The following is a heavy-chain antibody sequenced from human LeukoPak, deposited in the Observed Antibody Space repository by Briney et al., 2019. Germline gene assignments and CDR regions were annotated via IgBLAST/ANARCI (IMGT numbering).Heavy chain of an antibody. CDR1: GFTFSDYY. V-gene: IGHV3-11*04. D-gene: IGHD3-22*01. Sequence: GRSLRLSCAASGFTFSDYYMSWIRQAPGKGLEWVSYISSSGSTIYYADSVKGRFTISRDNAKNSLYLQMNSLRAEDTAVYYCARDDTMIVVVITTGAFDIWGQGTMVTVSS. J-gene: IGHJ3*02. CDR3: ARDDTMIVVVITTGAFDI. CDR2: ISSSGSTI.